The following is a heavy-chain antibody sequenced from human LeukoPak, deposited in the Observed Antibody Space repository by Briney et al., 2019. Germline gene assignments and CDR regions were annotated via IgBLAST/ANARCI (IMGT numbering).Heavy chain of an antibody. D-gene: IGHD3-10*01. Sequence: SETLSLTCTVSGGSISSSSYYWGWIRQPPGKGLEWIGSIYYSGSTYYNPSLKSRVTISVDTSKNQFSLKLSSVTAADTAVYYCARQGRIRVHDAFDIWGQGTMVTVSS. CDR3: ARQGRIRVHDAFDI. V-gene: IGHV4-39*01. J-gene: IGHJ3*02. CDR2: IYYSGST. CDR1: GGSISSSSYY.